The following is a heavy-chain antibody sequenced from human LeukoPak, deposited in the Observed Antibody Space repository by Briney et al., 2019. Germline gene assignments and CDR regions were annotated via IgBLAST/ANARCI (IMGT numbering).Heavy chain of an antibody. J-gene: IGHJ4*02. D-gene: IGHD2-2*01. V-gene: IGHV4-59*01. CDR3: AREYCSSTSCYVDY. Sequence: SETLSLTCTVSGGSISSYYWSWIRQPPGKGLEWIGYIYYSGSTNYNPSLKSRVTISVDTSKNQFSLKLSSVTAADTAVYYCAREYCSSTSCYVDYWGQGTLVTVSS. CDR2: IYYSGST. CDR1: GGSISSYY.